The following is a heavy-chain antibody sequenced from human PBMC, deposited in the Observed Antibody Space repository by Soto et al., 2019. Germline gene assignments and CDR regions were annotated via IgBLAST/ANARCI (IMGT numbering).Heavy chain of an antibody. CDR2: IYYSGST. V-gene: IGHV4-39*01. CDR3: ARAPALYSSSRYLVHWFDP. CDR1: GGSISSSSYY. J-gene: IGHJ5*02. Sequence: PSETLSLTCTVSGGSISSSSYYWGWIRQPPGKGLEWIGSIYYSGSTYYNPSLKSRVTISVDTSKDQFSLKLSSVTAADTAVYYCARAPALYSSSRYLVHWFDPWGQGTLVTVSS. D-gene: IGHD6-13*01.